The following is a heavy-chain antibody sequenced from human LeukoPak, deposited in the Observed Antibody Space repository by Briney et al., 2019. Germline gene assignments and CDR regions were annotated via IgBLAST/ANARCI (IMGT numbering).Heavy chain of an antibody. CDR3: ITVYEGTQNALDI. D-gene: IGHD2/OR15-2a*01. CDR1: GFTVSSNY. J-gene: IGHJ3*02. V-gene: IGHV3-53*01. CDR2: ISSGGST. Sequence: GGSLRLSCAASGFTVSSNYMSWVRQAPGKGLEWVSVISSGGSTYYADSVTGRFTISRDNSKTTLYLQMNSLRAEDTAVYYCITVYEGTQNALDIWGQGTTVSVSS.